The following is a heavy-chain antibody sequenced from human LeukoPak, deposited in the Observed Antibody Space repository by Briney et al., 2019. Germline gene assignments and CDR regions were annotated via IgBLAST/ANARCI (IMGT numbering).Heavy chain of an antibody. CDR3: AKKFRGTTVISGDYFDY. CDR2: MSSDGSKK. J-gene: IGHJ4*02. Sequence: GGSLRLSCAASGLTFSSHWMHWVRQAPGKGLEWVAVMSSDGSKKYYADSVKGRFTISRDNSKNTLYLQMNSLRAEDTAVYYCAKKFRGTTVISGDYFDYWGQGTLVTVSS. V-gene: IGHV3-30*18. CDR1: GLTFSSHW. D-gene: IGHD4-17*01.